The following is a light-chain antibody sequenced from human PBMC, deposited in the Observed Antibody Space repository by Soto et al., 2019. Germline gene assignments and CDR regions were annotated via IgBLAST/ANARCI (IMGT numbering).Light chain of an antibody. Sequence: DIVLTQSPGTLSLSPGERATLSCRASQSVSSSFLGWYQQKPGQAPRLLIYGASTRATGLPDRFRGSGSGTDFTLTSSRLEPEDFAVYYCQQYGSSPRTFGQGTKVEIK. CDR1: QSVSSSF. CDR3: QQYGSSPRT. V-gene: IGKV3-20*01. J-gene: IGKJ1*01. CDR2: GAS.